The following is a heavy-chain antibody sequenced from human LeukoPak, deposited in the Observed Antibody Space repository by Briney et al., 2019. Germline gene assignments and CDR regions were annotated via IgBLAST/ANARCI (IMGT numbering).Heavy chain of an antibody. CDR2: IYYSGST. CDR1: GGSISSYY. D-gene: IGHD1-26*01. Sequence: SETLSLTCTVSGGSISSYYWSWIRQPPGKGLEWIGYIYYSGSTNYNPSLKSRVTISVDMSKNQFSLKLSSVTAADTAVYYCARGGSGSYYFRSIWFDPWGQGTLVTVSS. J-gene: IGHJ5*02. CDR3: ARGGSGSYYFRSIWFDP. V-gene: IGHV4-59*12.